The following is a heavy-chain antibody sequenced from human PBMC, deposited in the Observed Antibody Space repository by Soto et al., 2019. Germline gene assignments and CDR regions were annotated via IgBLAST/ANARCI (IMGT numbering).Heavy chain of an antibody. J-gene: IGHJ4*02. V-gene: IGHV3-15*07. D-gene: IGHD3-10*01. CDR1: GFTFTDAW. CDR2: IKRNSEGGTT. Sequence: EVQLVESGGDLVKPGGTLRLSCAASGFTFTDAWMNWVRQAPGKGLEWVGRIKRNSEGGTTEYAAPVKGRFTISRDDSKTTRYLQMDSLKSADTAVYFCATMSYGASGDWGQGTLVTVSS. CDR3: ATMSYGASGD.